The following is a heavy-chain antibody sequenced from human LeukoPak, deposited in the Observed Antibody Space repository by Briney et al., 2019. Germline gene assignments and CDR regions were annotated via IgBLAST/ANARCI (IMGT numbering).Heavy chain of an antibody. CDR2: IWYDGSNK. Sequence: QPGRSLRLSCAASGFTFSSYGMHWVRQAPGKGLEWVAVIWYDGSNKYCADSVKGRFTISRDNSKNTLYLQMNSLRAEDTAVYYCARDLGRDGYNYMFDYWGQGTLVTVSS. J-gene: IGHJ4*02. V-gene: IGHV3-33*01. CDR3: ARDLGRDGYNYMFDY. D-gene: IGHD5-24*01. CDR1: GFTFSSYG.